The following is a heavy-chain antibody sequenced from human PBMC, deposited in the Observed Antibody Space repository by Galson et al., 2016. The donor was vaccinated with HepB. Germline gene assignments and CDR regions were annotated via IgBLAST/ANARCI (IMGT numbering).Heavy chain of an antibody. CDR1: GFTFSSYA. J-gene: IGHJ4*02. D-gene: IGHD2-21*01. V-gene: IGHV3-30-3*01. CDR2: ISYDGSTK. Sequence: SLRLPCAASGFTFSSYAMHWVRQAPGKGLEWVAVISYDGSTKYYADSVKGRFTISRDNSKNTLSVQMNSLRAEDTAVYYCAVAYSNYWPLGYWGQGTLVTVSS. CDR3: AVAYSNYWPLGY.